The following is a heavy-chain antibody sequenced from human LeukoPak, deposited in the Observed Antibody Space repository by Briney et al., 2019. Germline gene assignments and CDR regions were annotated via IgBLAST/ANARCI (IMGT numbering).Heavy chain of an antibody. J-gene: IGHJ4*02. CDR1: GYTFNSYG. V-gene: IGHV1-18*01. D-gene: IGHD3-22*01. Sequence: ASVKVSCKASGYTFNSYGINWVRQAPGQGLEWMGWINAYDGNTIYAQNLQGRVTMTTDTSTSTAYMDLRSLRSDDTAFYYCARVIPTYYYNSSSGAIDYWGQGTLVTVSS. CDR2: INAYDGNT. CDR3: ARVIPTYYYNSSSGAIDY.